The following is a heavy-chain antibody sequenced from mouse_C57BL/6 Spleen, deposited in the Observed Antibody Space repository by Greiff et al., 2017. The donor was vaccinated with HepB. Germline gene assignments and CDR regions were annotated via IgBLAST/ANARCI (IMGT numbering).Heavy chain of an antibody. J-gene: IGHJ1*03. V-gene: IGHV7-3*01. CDR3: ARYWGLLRGYFDV. CDR2: IRNKANGYTT. D-gene: IGHD2-3*01. CDR1: GFTFTDYY. Sequence: VQLKESGGGLVQPGGSLSLSCAASGFTFTDYYMSWVRQPPGKALEWLGFIRNKANGYTTEYSASVKGRFTISRDNSQSILYLQMNALRAEDSATYYCARYWGLLRGYFDVWGTGTTVTVSS.